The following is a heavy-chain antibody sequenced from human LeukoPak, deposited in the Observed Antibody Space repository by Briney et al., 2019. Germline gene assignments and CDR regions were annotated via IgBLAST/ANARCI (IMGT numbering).Heavy chain of an antibody. D-gene: IGHD3-22*01. V-gene: IGHV5-51*06. CDR2: IYLGDSGT. Sequence: GESLEISCKGSGYSFTSYWIDWVRQMPGKGLEWMGIIYLGDSGTRYSPSFQGQVTISADKSISTAYLQWSSLKASDTAMYYCARPLVSITMIVVVITTSPGNEAEYFQHWGQGTLVTVSS. J-gene: IGHJ1*01. CDR3: ARPLVSITMIVVVITTSPGNEAEYFQH. CDR1: GYSFTSYW.